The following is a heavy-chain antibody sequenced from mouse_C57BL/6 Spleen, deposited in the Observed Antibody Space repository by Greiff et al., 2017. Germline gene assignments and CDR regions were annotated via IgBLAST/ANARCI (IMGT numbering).Heavy chain of an antibody. D-gene: IGHD2-1*01. CDR2: INPSNGGT. Sequence: QVHVKQSGTELVKPGASVKLSCKASGYTFTSYWMHWVKQRPGQGLEWIGNINPSNGGTNYNEKFKSKATLTVDKSSSTAYMQLSSLTSEDSAVYYCAKERGNLAWFAYWGQGTLVTVSA. CDR3: AKERGNLAWFAY. V-gene: IGHV1-53*01. J-gene: IGHJ3*01. CDR1: GYTFTSYW.